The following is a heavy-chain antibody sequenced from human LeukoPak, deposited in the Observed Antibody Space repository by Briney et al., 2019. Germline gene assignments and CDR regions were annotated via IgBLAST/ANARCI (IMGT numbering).Heavy chain of an antibody. CDR3: ARTPITIFGVANNWFDP. Sequence: SETLSLTCTVSGGSISSSSYYWGWIRQPPGKGLEWIGSIYYSGSTYYNPSLKSRVTISVDTSKNQFSLKLSSVTAADTAVYYCARTPITIFGVANNWFDPWGQGTLVTVSS. CDR2: IYYSGST. V-gene: IGHV4-39*01. D-gene: IGHD3-3*01. CDR1: GGSISSSSYY. J-gene: IGHJ5*02.